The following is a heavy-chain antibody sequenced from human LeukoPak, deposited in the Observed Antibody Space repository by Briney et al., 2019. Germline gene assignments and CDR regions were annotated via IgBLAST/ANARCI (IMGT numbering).Heavy chain of an antibody. CDR3: AKGIYSSGWSYFDY. Sequence: GGSLRLSCAASGFTFSNSAMSWVRQAPGMGLEWVSTLSGSGITTYYADSVKGRFTICRDNSKNTLYLQMNSLRAEDTAVYYCAKGIYSSGWSYFDYWGHGTLVTVSS. V-gene: IGHV3-23*01. J-gene: IGHJ4*01. CDR1: GFTFSNSA. CDR2: LSGSGITT. D-gene: IGHD6-19*01.